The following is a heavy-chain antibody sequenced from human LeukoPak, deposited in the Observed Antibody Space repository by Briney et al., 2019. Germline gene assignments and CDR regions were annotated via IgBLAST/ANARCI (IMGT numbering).Heavy chain of an antibody. Sequence: ASVKVSCKASGYTFTSYGISWVRQAPGQGLEWMGWISAYNGNTNYAQKLQGRVTMTTDTSTSTAYMELRSLRSDDTAVYYCARDQRGATIFGVVIAHYYYYGMDVWGQGTTVTVSS. CDR1: GYTFTSYG. J-gene: IGHJ6*02. CDR2: ISAYNGNT. CDR3: ARDQRGATIFGVVIAHYYYYGMDV. D-gene: IGHD3-3*01. V-gene: IGHV1-18*01.